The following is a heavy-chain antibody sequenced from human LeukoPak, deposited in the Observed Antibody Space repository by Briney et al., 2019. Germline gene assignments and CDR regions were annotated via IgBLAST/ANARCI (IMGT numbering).Heavy chain of an antibody. J-gene: IGHJ6*03. Sequence: PSEPLSLTCTVSGYSISSGYYWGWIRQPPGKGLEWIGNIYHSGRTYYNPSLKSRVTISVDTSKNQLSLRLSSVAAADTAVYYCARGKYVVSSSFSYYYMDVWGKGTTVTVSS. V-gene: IGHV4-38-2*02. CDR1: GYSISSGYY. CDR2: IYHSGRT. D-gene: IGHD6-6*01. CDR3: ARGKYVVSSSFSYYYMDV.